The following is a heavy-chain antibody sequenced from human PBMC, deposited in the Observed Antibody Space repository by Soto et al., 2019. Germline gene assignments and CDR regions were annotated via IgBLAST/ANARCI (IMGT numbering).Heavy chain of an antibody. J-gene: IGHJ4*02. CDR2: IIPIFGTA. CDR3: ARASYSSSWYGGLFFFDY. V-gene: IGHV1-69*13. CDR1: GGTFSSYA. D-gene: IGHD6-13*01. Sequence: SVKVSFKASGGTFSSYAISWVRQAPGQGLEWMGGIIPIFGTANYAQKFQGRVTITADESTSTAYMELSSLRSEDTAVYYCARASYSSSWYGGLFFFDYWGQGTLVTVSS.